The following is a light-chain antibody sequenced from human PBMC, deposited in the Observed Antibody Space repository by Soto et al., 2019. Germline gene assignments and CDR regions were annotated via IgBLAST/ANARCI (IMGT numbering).Light chain of an antibody. CDR2: DVS. CDR3: CSYAGSYSWV. J-gene: IGLJ3*02. V-gene: IGLV2-11*01. Sequence: QSALTQPRSVSGSPGQSVTISCTGTSSDVGGYNFVSWYQQHPGKAPKFLIYDVSNQTAGVPDSFSGSKSGNTAALTISGYQAEDEADYYCCSYAGSYSWVFGGGTKLTVL. CDR1: SSDVGGYNF.